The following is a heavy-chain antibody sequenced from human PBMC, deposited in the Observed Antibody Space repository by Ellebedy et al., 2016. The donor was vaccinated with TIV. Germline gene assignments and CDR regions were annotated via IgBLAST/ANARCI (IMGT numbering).Heavy chain of an antibody. CDR3: ARDWGWGPGRTGLDY. CDR1: GYTFISYS. J-gene: IGHJ4*02. CDR2: ISTDRSNT. Sequence: AASVKVSCKPSGYTFISYSMHWVRQAPGQGLEWMGWISTDRSNTNYAEKFRHRVVMTTDASTNTAYMELGSLRSDDTAMYYCARDWGWGPGRTGLDYWGQGTLVTVSS. V-gene: IGHV1-18*01. D-gene: IGHD1-1*01.